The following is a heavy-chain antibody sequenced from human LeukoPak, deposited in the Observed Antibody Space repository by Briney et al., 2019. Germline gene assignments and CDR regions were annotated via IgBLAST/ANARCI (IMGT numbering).Heavy chain of an antibody. CDR1: GFTFSDYG. CDR3: ARDLGSSIWRRLDYYYMDV. D-gene: IGHD6-13*01. Sequence: GGSLRLSCAASGFTFSDYGMNWVRQAPGKGVEWVSSITTTNKYIYYGDPVKGRITNSKNNDKSSLYLRMNSLRAEDTAVYYWARDLGSSIWRRLDYYYMDVWGRGTTVTVSS. J-gene: IGHJ6*03. CDR2: ITTTNKYI. V-gene: IGHV3-21*04.